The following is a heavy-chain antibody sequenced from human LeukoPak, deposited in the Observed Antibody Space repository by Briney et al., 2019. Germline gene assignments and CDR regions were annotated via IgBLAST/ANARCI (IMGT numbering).Heavy chain of an antibody. Sequence: GGSLRLFCAASGFTFSSYWMHWVRQAPGKGLVWVSRNNSDGSSTSYADSVKGRITISRDNAKNSLYLQMNSLRAEDTAVYYCAREDCSGGSCFSNYNWFDPWGQGTLVTVSS. CDR2: NNSDGSST. D-gene: IGHD2-15*01. V-gene: IGHV3-74*01. J-gene: IGHJ5*02. CDR1: GFTFSSYW. CDR3: AREDCSGGSCFSNYNWFDP.